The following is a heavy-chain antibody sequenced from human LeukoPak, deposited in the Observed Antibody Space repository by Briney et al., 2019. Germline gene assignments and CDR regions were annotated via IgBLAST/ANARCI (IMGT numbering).Heavy chain of an antibody. Sequence: PGGSLRLSCAASGFTFPNTWMSWVRQAPGKGLEWVGRIKSKTDGGTADYAAPGKGRFTISRDDSKNTMYLQMNSLKTEGTAVYYCITWRWFDPWGQGTLVTVSS. J-gene: IGHJ5*02. V-gene: IGHV3-15*01. CDR1: GFTFPNTW. CDR2: IKSKTDGGTA. CDR3: ITWRWFDP.